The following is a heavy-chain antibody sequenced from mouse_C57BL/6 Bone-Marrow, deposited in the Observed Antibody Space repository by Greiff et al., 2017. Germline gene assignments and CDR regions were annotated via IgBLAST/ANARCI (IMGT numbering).Heavy chain of an antibody. CDR2: IYPRSGNT. CDR1: GYTFTSYG. D-gene: IGHD4-1*01. Sequence: QVQLQQSGAELARPGASVKLSCKASGYTFTSYGISWVKQRTGQGLEWIGEIYPRSGNTYYNEKFKGKATLTADKSSSTAYMELRSLTSEDAAVYFCARRDDVLGWFAYWGQGTLVTVSA. J-gene: IGHJ3*01. CDR3: ARRDDVLGWFAY. V-gene: IGHV1-81*01.